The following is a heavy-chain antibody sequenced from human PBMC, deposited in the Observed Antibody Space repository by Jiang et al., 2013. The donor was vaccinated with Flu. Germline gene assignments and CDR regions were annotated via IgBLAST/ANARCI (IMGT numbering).Heavy chain of an antibody. J-gene: IGHJ4*02. CDR3: ARPRNAVTTTLVGADY. Sequence: VQLLESGGGVVQPGRSLRLSCAASGFTFSSYGMHWVRQAPGKGLEWVAVISYDGSNKYYADSVKGRFTISRDNSKNTLYLQMNSLRAEDTAVYFCARPRNAVTTTLVGADYWGQGTLVTVSS. V-gene: IGHV3-30*03. CDR2: ISYDGSNK. CDR1: GFTFSSYG. D-gene: IGHD4-17*01.